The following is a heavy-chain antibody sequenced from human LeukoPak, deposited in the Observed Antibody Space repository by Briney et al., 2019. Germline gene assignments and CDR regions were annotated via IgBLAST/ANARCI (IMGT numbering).Heavy chain of an antibody. CDR3: ARSPHILTGENFDY. V-gene: IGHV1-2*02. J-gene: IGHJ4*02. Sequence: ASVKVSCKASGYTFTDYYMHWVRQASGQGLEWMGWINPNSGGTNYAQKFQDRVTMTRDTSISTDYMELSRLRSTDTAVYYCARSPHILTGENFDYWGQGTLVTVSS. D-gene: IGHD3-9*01. CDR2: INPNSGGT. CDR1: GYTFTDYY.